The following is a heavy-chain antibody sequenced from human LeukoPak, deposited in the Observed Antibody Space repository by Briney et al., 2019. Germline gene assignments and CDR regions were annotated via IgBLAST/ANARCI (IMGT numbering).Heavy chain of an antibody. Sequence: GGSLRLSCAASGFTFSSYSMNWVRQAPGKGLEWVSTISVSGGSTYYADSVKGRFTISRDNSKNTLYLQMNSLRAEDTAVYYCAKGPRGAAGYYYYYMDVWGKGTTVTVSS. CDR2: ISVSGGST. CDR3: AKGPRGAAGYYYYYMDV. CDR1: GFTFSSYS. J-gene: IGHJ6*03. V-gene: IGHV3-23*01. D-gene: IGHD6-13*01.